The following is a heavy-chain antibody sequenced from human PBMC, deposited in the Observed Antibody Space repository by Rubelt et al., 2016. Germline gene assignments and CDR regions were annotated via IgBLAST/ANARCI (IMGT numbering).Heavy chain of an antibody. CDR3: ASRGEGSSWVMDV. V-gene: IGHV4-34*01. Sequence: QVQLQQWGAGLLKPSETLSLTCAVYGGSFSGYYWGWIRQPPGKGLEWIGSIYYSGSTYYNPSLKSRVTIAVETSKNQFSRKLSSVTAADTAVYYCASRGEGSSWVMDVWGKGTTVTVSS. D-gene: IGHD6-13*01. CDR2: IYYSGST. J-gene: IGHJ6*03. CDR1: GGSFSGYY.